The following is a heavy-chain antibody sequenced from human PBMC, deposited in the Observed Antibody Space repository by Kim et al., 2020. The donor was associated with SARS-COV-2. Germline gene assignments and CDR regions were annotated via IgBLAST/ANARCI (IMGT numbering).Heavy chain of an antibody. CDR2: IYYSGST. J-gene: IGHJ4*02. D-gene: IGHD1-1*01. CDR3: VRLQLDGDGRYYFDY. CDR1: GGSISSSSYY. V-gene: IGHV4-39*01. Sequence: SETLSLTCTVSGGSISSSSYYWGWIRQPPETGLEWIGSIYYSGSTYYNPSLKSRVTISVDTSKNQFSLKLSSVTAADTTVFYCVRLQLDGDGRYYFDYWGQGTLVTVSS.